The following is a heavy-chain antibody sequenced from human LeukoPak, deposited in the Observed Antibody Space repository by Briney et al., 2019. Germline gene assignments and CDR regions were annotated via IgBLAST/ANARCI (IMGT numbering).Heavy chain of an antibody. CDR3: VRSITMFQH. D-gene: IGHD3-10*01. J-gene: IGHJ1*01. CDR1: GFTFSSYW. V-gene: IGHV3-20*04. CDR2: ISRNGGST. Sequence: GGSLRLSCAASGFTFSSYWMSWVRQAPGKGLEWVSGISRNGGSTGYADSVKGRFTISRDNVKNYLFLQMNSLRAEDTALYYCVRSITMFQHWGQGTLVTVSS.